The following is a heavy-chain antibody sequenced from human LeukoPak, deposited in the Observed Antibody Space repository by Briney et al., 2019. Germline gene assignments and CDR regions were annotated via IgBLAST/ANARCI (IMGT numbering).Heavy chain of an antibody. Sequence: ASVKVSCKASGGTFSSYAISWVRQAPGQGLEWMGGIIPIFGTTNYAQKFQGRVTITADKSTSTAYMELSSLRSEDTAVYYCARYKGSDYYDSSGYFDYWGQGTLVTVSS. CDR1: GGTFSSYA. CDR3: ARYKGSDYYDSSGYFDY. D-gene: IGHD3-22*01. J-gene: IGHJ4*02. CDR2: IIPIFGTT. V-gene: IGHV1-69*06.